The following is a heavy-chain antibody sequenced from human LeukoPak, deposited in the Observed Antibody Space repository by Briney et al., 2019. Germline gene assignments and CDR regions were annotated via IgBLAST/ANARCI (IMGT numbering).Heavy chain of an antibody. CDR3: ATRLPRYSSSWHYYYYGMDV. CDR1: GYPLTELS. Sequence: ASVKVSCKVSGYPLTELSMHWVRQAPGKGLEWMGGFDPEDGETIYAQKFQGRVTMTEDTSTDTAYMELSSLRSEDTAVYYCATRLPRYSSSWHYYYYGMDVWGQGTTVTVSS. V-gene: IGHV1-24*01. D-gene: IGHD6-13*01. J-gene: IGHJ6*02. CDR2: FDPEDGET.